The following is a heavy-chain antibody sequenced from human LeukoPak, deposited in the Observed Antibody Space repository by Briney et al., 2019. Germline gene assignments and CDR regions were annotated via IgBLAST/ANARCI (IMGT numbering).Heavy chain of an antibody. J-gene: IGHJ4*02. CDR3: ARGIAARPDGDY. Sequence: QAGGSLRLSCAASGFTFSSYGMHWVRQAPGKGLEWVAVIWYDGSNKYYADSVKGRFTISRDNSKNTLYLQMNSLRAEDTAVYYCARGIAARPDGDYWGQGTLVTVSS. D-gene: IGHD6-6*01. CDR2: IWYDGSNK. V-gene: IGHV3-33*08. CDR1: GFTFSSYG.